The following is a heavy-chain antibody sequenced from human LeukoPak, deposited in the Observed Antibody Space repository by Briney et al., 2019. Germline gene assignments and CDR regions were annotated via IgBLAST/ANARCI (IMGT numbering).Heavy chain of an antibody. CDR2: INPSGGST. J-gene: IGHJ3*02. Sequence: ASVKVSCKASGYSFTSFGISWVRQAPGQGLEWMGIINPSGGSTSYAQKFQGRVTMTRDTSTSTVYMELSSLRSEDTAVYYCARGGVYYYDSSGYNDAFDIWGQGTMVTVSS. CDR1: GYSFTSFG. D-gene: IGHD3-22*01. V-gene: IGHV1-46*01. CDR3: ARGGVYYYDSSGYNDAFDI.